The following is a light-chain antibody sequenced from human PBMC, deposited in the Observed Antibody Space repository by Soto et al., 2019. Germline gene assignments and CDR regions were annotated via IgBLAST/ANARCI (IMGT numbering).Light chain of an antibody. V-gene: IGKV3-20*01. CDR2: DAS. J-gene: IGKJ1*01. CDR1: QSVSSNY. Sequence: EIVLTQSPGTLSLSPGERATLSCRASQSVSSNYLHWYQQKLGQAPRLLIYDASVRVTGIPDRFSGSGSGTEFTLTISRLEPEDFAVYYCQQYGSYPTWTFGQGTKVEIK. CDR3: QQYGSYPTWT.